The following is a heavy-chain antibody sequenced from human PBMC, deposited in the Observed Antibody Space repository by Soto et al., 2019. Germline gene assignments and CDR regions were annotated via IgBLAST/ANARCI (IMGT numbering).Heavy chain of an antibody. J-gene: IGHJ4*02. CDR3: ATDQGHIYCSGGSCYSGFDY. CDR2: FDPEDGET. CDR1: GYTLTELS. Sequence: ASVKVSCKVSGYTLTELSMHWVRQAPGKGLEWMGGFDPEDGETIYAQKFQGRATMTEDTSTDTAYMELSSLRSEDTAVYYCATDQGHIYCSGGSCYSGFDYWGQGTLVTVSS. V-gene: IGHV1-24*01. D-gene: IGHD2-15*01.